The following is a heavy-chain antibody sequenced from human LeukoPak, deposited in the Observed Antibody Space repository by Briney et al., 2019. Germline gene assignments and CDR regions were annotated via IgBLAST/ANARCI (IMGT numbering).Heavy chain of an antibody. CDR3: ARGGIRGWQTLHY. CDR2: INHSGST. Sequence: SETLSLTCAVYGGSFSGYYWSWIRQPPGKGLEWIGEINHSGSTNYNPSLKSRVTISVDTSKNQFSLKLSSVTAADTAVYYCARGGIRGWQTLHYWGQGTLVTVSS. J-gene: IGHJ4*02. D-gene: IGHD3-3*02. CDR1: GGSFSGYY. V-gene: IGHV4-34*01.